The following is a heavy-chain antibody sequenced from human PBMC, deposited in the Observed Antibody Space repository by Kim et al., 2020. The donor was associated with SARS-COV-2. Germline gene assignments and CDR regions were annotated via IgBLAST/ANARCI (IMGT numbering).Heavy chain of an antibody. Sequence: YEDSVKGRFTITRDNSKNTLFLQMKSLRAEDTATYYCATRRLTIKVFDYWGQGTLVTVSS. D-gene: IGHD3-10*01. CDR3: ATRRLTIKVFDY. J-gene: IGHJ4*02. V-gene: IGHV3-23*05.